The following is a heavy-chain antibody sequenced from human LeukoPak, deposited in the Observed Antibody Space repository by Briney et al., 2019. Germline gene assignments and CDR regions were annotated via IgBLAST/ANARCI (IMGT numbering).Heavy chain of an antibody. Sequence: GGSLRLSCAASGFTFSSYAMSWVRQAPGKGLEWVSAISGSGGSTYYADSVKGRFTISRDNSKNTLYLQMNSPRAEDTAVYYCAKDKLAYCSGGSCYYFDYWGQGTLVTVSS. CDR2: ISGSGGST. CDR3: AKDKLAYCSGGSCYYFDY. CDR1: GFTFSSYA. D-gene: IGHD2-15*01. J-gene: IGHJ4*02. V-gene: IGHV3-23*01.